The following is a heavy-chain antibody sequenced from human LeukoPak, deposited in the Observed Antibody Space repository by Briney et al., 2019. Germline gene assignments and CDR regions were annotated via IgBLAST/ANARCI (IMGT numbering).Heavy chain of an antibody. CDR2: ISSSSSYT. V-gene: IGHV3-11*06. Sequence: GGSLRLSCAASGFTFSDYYMSWIRQAPGKGLEWVSYISSSSSYTNYADSVKGRFTISRDNAKNSLHLQMNSLRAEDTAVYYCARESSGWYGMDVWGQGTTVTVSS. CDR3: ARESSGWYGMDV. D-gene: IGHD6-19*01. CDR1: GFTFSDYY. J-gene: IGHJ6*02.